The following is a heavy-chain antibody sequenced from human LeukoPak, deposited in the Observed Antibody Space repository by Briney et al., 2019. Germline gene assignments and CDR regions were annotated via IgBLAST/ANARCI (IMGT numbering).Heavy chain of an antibody. CDR1: GGSISGYY. CDR2: IHYTGST. V-gene: IGHV4-59*01. CDR3: ARVDDYNSLY. J-gene: IGHJ4*02. Sequence: SETLSLTCTVSGGSISGYYWSWIRQPPGKALEWIGYIHYTGSTNYSPSLKSRLSISVNTSRNQFSLKLSSVTAADTAMYYCARVDDYNSLYWGQGTLVTVSS. D-gene: IGHD5-24*01.